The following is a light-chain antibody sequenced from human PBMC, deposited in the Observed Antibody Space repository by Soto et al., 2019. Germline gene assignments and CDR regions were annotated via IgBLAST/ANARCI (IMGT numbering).Light chain of an antibody. CDR2: GAS. Sequence: EIVMTQSPATLSVSPGERATLSCRASQSVSSNLAWYQQKPGQAPRLLIYGASTRATGIPARFSGSGSGTEVTLNISSLQYEDFAVYYCQQYNNWPPYTFGQGTKLEIK. V-gene: IGKV3-15*01. CDR3: QQYNNWPPYT. J-gene: IGKJ2*01. CDR1: QSVSSN.